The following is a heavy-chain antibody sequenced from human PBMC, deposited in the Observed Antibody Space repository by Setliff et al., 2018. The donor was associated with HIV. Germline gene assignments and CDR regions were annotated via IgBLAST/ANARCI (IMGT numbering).Heavy chain of an antibody. CDR1: GFTLSSFW. Sequence: GESLKISCAASGFTLSSFWMSWVRQAPGKGLGWVANIKQDGSEKYYVDSVKGRFTIARDNAKNSLYLQMNSLRAEDTAVYYCVRDTTSGWMLTNWGQGTLVTVSS. V-gene: IGHV3-7*01. D-gene: IGHD2-2*01. CDR3: VRDTTSGWMLTN. J-gene: IGHJ4*02. CDR2: IKQDGSEK.